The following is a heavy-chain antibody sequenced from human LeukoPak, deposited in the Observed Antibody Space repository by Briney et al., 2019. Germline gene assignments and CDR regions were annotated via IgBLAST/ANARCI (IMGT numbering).Heavy chain of an antibody. CDR2: INPNSGGT. D-gene: IGHD1-7*01. V-gene: IGHV1-2*02. J-gene: IGHJ5*02. CDR3: ARVYRENWNYNSHWFDP. Sequence: ASVKVSCKASGGTFSSYAISWVRQAPRQGLEWMGWINPNSGGTNYAQKFQGRVTMTRDTSISTAYMELSRLRSDDTAVYYCARVYRENWNYNSHWFDPWGQGTLVTVSS. CDR1: GGTFSSYA.